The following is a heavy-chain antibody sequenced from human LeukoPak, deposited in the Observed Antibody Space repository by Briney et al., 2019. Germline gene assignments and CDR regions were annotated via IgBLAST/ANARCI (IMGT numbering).Heavy chain of an antibody. CDR1: GFIVSSNH. J-gene: IGHJ4*02. D-gene: IGHD1-14*01. CDR3: ARGRNLGRYFDY. V-gene: IGHV3-66*01. CDR2: IYSGGGT. Sequence: PGGSLRLSCAASGFIVSSNHMSWVRQAPGKGLEWVSVIYSGGGTYYADSVKGRFTISRDNSRHRLYLQMNSLRAEDTAVYYCARGRNLGRYFDYWGQGTLVTVSS.